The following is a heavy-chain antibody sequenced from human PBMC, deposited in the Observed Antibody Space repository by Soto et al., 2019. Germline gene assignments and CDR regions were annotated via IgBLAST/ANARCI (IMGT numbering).Heavy chain of an antibody. CDR1: GGSISSGGYY. CDR2: IYYSGST. CDR3: ARMMDDSSGYYYGYEYYFDY. J-gene: IGHJ4*02. V-gene: IGHV4-31*03. D-gene: IGHD3-22*01. Sequence: QVQLQESGPGLVKPSQTLSLTCTVSGGSISSGGYYWSWIRQHPGKGLEWIGYIYYSGSTYYNPSLKSRVTMSVDTSKNQFSLKLSSVTAADTAMYYCARMMDDSSGYYYGYEYYFDYWGQGTLVTVSS.